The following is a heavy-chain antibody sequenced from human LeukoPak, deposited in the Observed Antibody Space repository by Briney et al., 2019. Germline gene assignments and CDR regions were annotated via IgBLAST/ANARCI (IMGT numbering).Heavy chain of an antibody. J-gene: IGHJ4*02. Sequence: SETLSLTCTVSGGSISSGGYYWSWIRQHPGKGLEWIGYIYYSGSTYYNPSLKSRVTISVDTSKNQFSLKLSSVTAADTAVYYCARAARLGAARPMYYFDYWGQGTLVTVSS. V-gene: IGHV4-31*03. D-gene: IGHD6-6*01. CDR2: IYYSGST. CDR3: ARAARLGAARPMYYFDY. CDR1: GGSISSGGYY.